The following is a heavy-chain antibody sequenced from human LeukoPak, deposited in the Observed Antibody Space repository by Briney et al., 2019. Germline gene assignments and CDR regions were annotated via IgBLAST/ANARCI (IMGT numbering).Heavy chain of an antibody. V-gene: IGHV3-53*01. D-gene: IGHD5-12*01. CDR3: ARGGGYDKSFDY. Sequence: PGGSLRLSCAASGFTFSNYWMSWVRQAPGKGLEWVSVIYSGGSTYYADSVKGRFTISRDNSKNTLYLQMNSLRAEDTAVYYCARGGGYDKSFDYWGQGTLVTVSS. CDR1: GFTFSNYW. J-gene: IGHJ4*02. CDR2: IYSGGST.